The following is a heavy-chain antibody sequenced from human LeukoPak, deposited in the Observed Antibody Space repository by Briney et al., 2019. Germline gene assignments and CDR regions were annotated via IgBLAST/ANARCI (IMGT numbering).Heavy chain of an antibody. Sequence: GGSLRLSCAASGFTFSIYGMSWVRQAPGGGLEWVSAMSGSGGSTYYADSVKGRFTISRDNSKSTLYLQMNSLRAEDTAVYYCAKDGYYDSSAYYYVRYFDLWGRGTLVTVSS. CDR3: AKDGYYDSSAYYYVRYFDL. D-gene: IGHD3-22*01. V-gene: IGHV3-23*01. J-gene: IGHJ2*01. CDR2: MSGSGGST. CDR1: GFTFSIYG.